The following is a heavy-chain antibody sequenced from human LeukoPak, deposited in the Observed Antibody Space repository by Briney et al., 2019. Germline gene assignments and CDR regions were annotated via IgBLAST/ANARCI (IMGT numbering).Heavy chain of an antibody. CDR2: ISSNSSTI. V-gene: IGHV3-48*01. J-gene: IGHJ4*02. Sequence: GGSLRLSCAASGFTFSSYSMNWVRQAPGKGLEWVSYISSNSSTIYYADSVKGRFTISRDNAKNSLYLQMNSLRAEDTAVYYCARDLIAVAGIGDDYWGQGTLVTVSS. CDR1: GFTFSSYS. CDR3: ARDLIAVAGIGDDY. D-gene: IGHD6-19*01.